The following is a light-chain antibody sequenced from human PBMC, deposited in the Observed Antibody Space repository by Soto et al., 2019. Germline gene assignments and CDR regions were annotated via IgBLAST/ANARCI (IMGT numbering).Light chain of an antibody. CDR3: QQYGSSPRT. CDR2: GAS. Sequence: EIVLTQSPGTLSLSPGERATLSCRASQSVSNNYLAWYQQKPGQAPRLIIYGASNRATGIPDRFSGSGSGTDFTLTISSLEPGDLAVYYCQQYGSSPRTFGQGTKVDIK. CDR1: QSVSNNY. J-gene: IGKJ1*01. V-gene: IGKV3-20*01.